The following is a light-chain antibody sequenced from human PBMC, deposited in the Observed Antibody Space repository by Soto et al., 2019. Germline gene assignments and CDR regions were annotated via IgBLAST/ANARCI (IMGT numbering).Light chain of an antibody. CDR1: QSVSSSY. Sequence: EIVLTQSPGTLSLSPGERATLSCRASQSVSSSYLAWYQQKPGQAPRLLIYGATSRATGIPDRFSGSGSGTDFTLTISRLEPEDFAVYYCQQYGSSPLITFGRRTRLEMK. V-gene: IGKV3-20*01. CDR3: QQYGSSPLIT. CDR2: GAT. J-gene: IGKJ5*01.